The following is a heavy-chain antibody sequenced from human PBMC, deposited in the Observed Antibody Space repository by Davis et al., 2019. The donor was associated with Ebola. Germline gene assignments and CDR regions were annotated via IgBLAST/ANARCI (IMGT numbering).Heavy chain of an antibody. V-gene: IGHV5-51*01. J-gene: IGHJ4*02. Sequence: GESLKISCKGSGYSFTSYWIGWVRQMPGKGLEWMGIIYPGDSDTRYSPSFQGQVTISADKSISTAYLQWNSLKASDSAMYYCARRRVIHDVATNDYFDSWGQGTLVTVSS. CDR3: ARRRVIHDVATNDYFDS. CDR1: GYSFTSYW. CDR2: IYPGDSDT. D-gene: IGHD5-12*01.